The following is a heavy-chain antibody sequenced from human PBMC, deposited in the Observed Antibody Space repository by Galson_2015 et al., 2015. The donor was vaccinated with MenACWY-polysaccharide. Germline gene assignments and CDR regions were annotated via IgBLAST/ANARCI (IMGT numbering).Heavy chain of an antibody. CDR2: IYWDDDK. CDR1: GFSLSTSGVG. D-gene: IGHD3-22*01. J-gene: IGHJ3*02. Sequence: PALVKPTQTLTLTCTFSGFSLSTSGVGVGWIRQPPGKALEWLGVIYWDDDKRYSPSLRSRLTITKDTAKNQVVLTMTNMDPVDTATYCCAHRPVYDTTGRAFDIWGLGTMVTVSS. V-gene: IGHV2-5*02. CDR3: AHRPVYDTTGRAFDI.